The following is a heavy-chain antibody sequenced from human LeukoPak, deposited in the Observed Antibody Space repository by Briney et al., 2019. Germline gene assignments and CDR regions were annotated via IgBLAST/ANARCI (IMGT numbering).Heavy chain of an antibody. CDR1: GYSFTSYW. V-gene: IGHV5-51*01. D-gene: IGHD6-13*01. CDR3: ARIQLYSSSWYPDAFDI. Sequence: GESLKISCKGSGYSFTSYWIGWVRQMPGKGLEWMGIIYPGDSDTRYSPSFQGQVTFSADKSISTAYLQWSSLKASDTAMYYCARIQLYSSSWYPDAFDIWGQGTMVTVSS. CDR2: IYPGDSDT. J-gene: IGHJ3*02.